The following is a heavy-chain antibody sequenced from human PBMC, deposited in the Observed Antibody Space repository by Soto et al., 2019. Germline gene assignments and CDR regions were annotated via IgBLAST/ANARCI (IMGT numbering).Heavy chain of an antibody. V-gene: IGHV4-59*01. Sequence: SETLSLTCTVSGGSISTYYWTWIRQPPGKGLEWIGYIYYSGSTNYNPSLKSRVSISLDMSKNQLSLNLISVTAADTAVYYCARRVARPGYYGMDVCGQGTTVTVSS. CDR1: GGSISTYY. CDR3: ARRVARPGYYGMDV. D-gene: IGHD6-6*01. J-gene: IGHJ6*02. CDR2: IYYSGST.